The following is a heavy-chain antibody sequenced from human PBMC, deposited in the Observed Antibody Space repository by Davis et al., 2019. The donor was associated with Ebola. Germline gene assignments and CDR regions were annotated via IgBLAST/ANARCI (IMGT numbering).Heavy chain of an antibody. V-gene: IGHV3-7*01. CDR2: IKEDGSEK. D-gene: IGHD2/OR15-2a*01. J-gene: IGHJ4*02. CDR3: AKSLNAGGIETYYVHT. CDR1: GFTFSNFY. Sequence: PGGSLRLSCAASGFTFSNFYMSWVRQAPGKGLEWVGKIKEDGSEKFYLESVKGRSTISRDNARNSVYLQMNNLRGEDTAVYYCAKSLNAGGIETYYVHTWGQGTLVTVSS.